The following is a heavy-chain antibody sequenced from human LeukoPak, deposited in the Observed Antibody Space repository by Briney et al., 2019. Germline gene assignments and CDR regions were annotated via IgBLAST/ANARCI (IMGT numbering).Heavy chain of an antibody. CDR2: IYSSGST. J-gene: IGHJ3*02. V-gene: IGHV4-59*01. CDR1: GGSISSYY. Sequence: KPSETLSLTCDVSGGSISSYYWTWIRQPPGKGLEWIGYIYSSGSTNYNPSLKSRVTISVDTSKNQFSLKLSSVTAADTAVYYCARGGGIVGANTFDIWGQGTMVTVSS. CDR3: ARGGGIVGANTFDI. D-gene: IGHD1-26*01.